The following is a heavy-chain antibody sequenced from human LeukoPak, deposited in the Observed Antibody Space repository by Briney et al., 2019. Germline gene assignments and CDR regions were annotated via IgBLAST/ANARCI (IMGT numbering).Heavy chain of an antibody. V-gene: IGHV4-59*08. D-gene: IGHD6-19*01. CDR3: AKLGHSDGWYLGAFDI. J-gene: IGHJ3*02. CDR1: GGSITGHY. Sequence: PSETLSLTCIVSGGSITGHYWNWIRQTPGMRLEWIGYTSYSRTTIYNSYFKGRATMSIDTSKNQLYLNLTSVTATDTAVYYCAKLGHSDGWYLGAFDIWGQGTAVIVSS. CDR2: TSYSRTT.